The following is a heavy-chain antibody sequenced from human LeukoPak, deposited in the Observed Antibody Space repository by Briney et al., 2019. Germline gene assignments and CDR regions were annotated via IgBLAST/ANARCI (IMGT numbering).Heavy chain of an antibody. CDR2: IIPIFGTA. Sequence: GASVKVSCKASGGTFSSYAISWVRQAPGQGLEWMGGIIPIFGTANYAQKFQGRVTITADESTSTAYMELSSLRSEDTAVYYCARDLNRYSSSSYPDYWGQGTLVTVSS. V-gene: IGHV1-69*13. J-gene: IGHJ4*02. CDR3: ARDLNRYSSSSYPDY. D-gene: IGHD6-6*01. CDR1: GGTFSSYA.